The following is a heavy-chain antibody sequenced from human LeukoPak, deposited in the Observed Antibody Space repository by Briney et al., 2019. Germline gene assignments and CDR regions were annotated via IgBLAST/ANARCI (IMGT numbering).Heavy chain of an antibody. CDR3: ARSVFGGGSYSFDP. CDR1: GGSIGSGPYY. D-gene: IGHD1-26*01. V-gene: IGHV4-61*02. CDR2: IFTSGST. Sequence: SETLSLTCTVSGGSIGSGPYYWTWIRQPSGKGLEWLGRIFTSGSTNYKSSLKSRVTISLDTSKNQFSLKLSSVTAADTAVYYCARSVFGGGSYSFDPWGQGTLVTVSS. J-gene: IGHJ5*02.